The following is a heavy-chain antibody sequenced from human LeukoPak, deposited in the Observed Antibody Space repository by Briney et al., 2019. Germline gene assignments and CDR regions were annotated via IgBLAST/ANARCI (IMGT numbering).Heavy chain of an antibody. CDR2: IYTSGST. Sequence: SQTLSLTCPVSGGSISSGSYYWSWIRQPAGKGLEWIGRIYTSGSTNYNPSLKSRVTISVDTSKNQFSLKLSSVTAADTAVYYCARVGRSSSGWLPDYWGQGTLVTVSS. V-gene: IGHV4-61*02. D-gene: IGHD6-19*01. CDR3: ARVGRSSSGWLPDY. J-gene: IGHJ4*02. CDR1: GGSISSGSYY.